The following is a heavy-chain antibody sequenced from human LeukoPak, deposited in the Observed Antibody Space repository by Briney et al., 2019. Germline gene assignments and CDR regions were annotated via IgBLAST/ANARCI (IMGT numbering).Heavy chain of an antibody. CDR3: ARVVGGSRDFDY. J-gene: IGHJ4*02. V-gene: IGHV4-4*07. CDR1: GGSINSYY. CDR2: IFSSGNT. Sequence: SETLSLTCTVSGGSINSYYWSWIRQPAGKGLEWIGRIFSSGNTIYNPSLQSRVTMSVDTSKNQFSLRLNSVTAADTAVYYCARVVGGSRDFDYWGQGTLVTVSS. D-gene: IGHD2-2*01.